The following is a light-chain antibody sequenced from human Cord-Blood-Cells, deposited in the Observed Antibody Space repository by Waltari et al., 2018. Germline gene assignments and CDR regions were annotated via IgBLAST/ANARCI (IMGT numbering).Light chain of an antibody. V-gene: IGLV2-11*01. CDR3: CSYAGSYTVV. CDR1: SSHVGGYNY. Sequence: SALTQPRSVSGSPGQSVTISCTGTSSHVGGYNYVSWYQQHPGKAPKLMIYDVSKRPSGVPDRFSGSKSGNTASLTISGLQAEDEADYYCCSYAGSYTVVFGGGTKLTVL. J-gene: IGLJ2*01. CDR2: DVS.